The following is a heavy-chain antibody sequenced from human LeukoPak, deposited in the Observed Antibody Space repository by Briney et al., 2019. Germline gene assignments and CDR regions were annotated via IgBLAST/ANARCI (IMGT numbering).Heavy chain of an antibody. V-gene: IGHV3-11*01. CDR1: GFTFSDYY. Sequence: PGGSLRLSCAAAGFTFSDYYMSWIRQAPGKGLEWVSYLSSSSSTIYYADSVKGRFTISRDNSKNTLYLQMNSLRAEDTAVYYCARDGINSSPDYWGQGTLVTVSS. D-gene: IGHD6-13*01. J-gene: IGHJ4*02. CDR3: ARDGINSSPDY. CDR2: LSSSSSTI.